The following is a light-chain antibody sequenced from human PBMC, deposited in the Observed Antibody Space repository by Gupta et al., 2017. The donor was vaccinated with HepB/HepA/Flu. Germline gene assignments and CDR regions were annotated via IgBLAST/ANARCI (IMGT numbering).Light chain of an antibody. CDR3: CSYAGTDV. Sequence: QSALTQPRSVSGSPGQSVTISCTGASSDVGSYKYVSWYQQHPGKAPKLMIYDVSKRPSGVPDRFSGSKSGITASLTISGLQVEDEADYYCCSYAGTDVFGTGTKVTGL. CDR1: SSDVGSYKY. J-gene: IGLJ1*01. CDR2: DVS. V-gene: IGLV2-11*01.